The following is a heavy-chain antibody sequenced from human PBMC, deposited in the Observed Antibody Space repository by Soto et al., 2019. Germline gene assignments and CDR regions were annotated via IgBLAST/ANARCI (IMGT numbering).Heavy chain of an antibody. Sequence: SVKVSCKASGGTFSSYAISWVRQAPGQGLEWMGGIIPIFGTANYAQKFQGRVTITADESTSTAYMELSRLRSEDTAVYYCALCYGECDWFDPWGQGTLVTVS. CDR2: IIPIFGTA. CDR3: ALCYGECDWFDP. V-gene: IGHV1-69*13. CDR1: GGTFSSYA. D-gene: IGHD2-15*01. J-gene: IGHJ5*02.